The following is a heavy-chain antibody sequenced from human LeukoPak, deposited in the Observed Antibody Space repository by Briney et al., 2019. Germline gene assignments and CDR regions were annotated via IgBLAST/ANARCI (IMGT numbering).Heavy chain of an antibody. D-gene: IGHD3-10*02. V-gene: IGHV1-69*06. CDR3: ARGVFGELLPDYYYYGMDV. Sequence: SVKVSCKASGGTFSSYAISWVRQAPGQGLEWMGGIIPIFGTANCAQKFQGRVTITADKSTSTAYMELSSLRSEDTAVYYCARGVFGELLPDYYYYGMDVWGQGTTVTVSS. J-gene: IGHJ6*02. CDR1: GGTFSSYA. CDR2: IIPIFGTA.